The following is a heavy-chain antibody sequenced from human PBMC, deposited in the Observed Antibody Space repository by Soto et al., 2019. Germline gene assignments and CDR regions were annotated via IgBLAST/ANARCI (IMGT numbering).Heavy chain of an antibody. Sequence: QVQLVQSGAEVKKPGSSVKVSCKASGGTFSSDSFSWVRQAPGQGLEWMGGIIPMFDTPIYAQKFQDRVTITADESTSTAYMQLSSLRSGDTAVYYCARSGGLDRDFNYWGQGALDTVSS. V-gene: IGHV1-69*12. J-gene: IGHJ4*02. CDR2: IIPMFDTP. CDR3: ARSGGLDRDFNY. CDR1: GGTFSSDS. D-gene: IGHD2-15*01.